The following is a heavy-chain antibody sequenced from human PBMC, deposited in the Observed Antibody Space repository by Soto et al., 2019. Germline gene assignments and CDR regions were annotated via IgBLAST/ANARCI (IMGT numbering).Heavy chain of an antibody. CDR2: IANNGDYK. V-gene: IGHV3-30*18. D-gene: IGHD5-12*01. J-gene: IGHJ4*02. CDR3: ANGGDRWLRIDY. CDR1: EFTFSSYG. Sequence: QVQLMESGGGVVQPGRSLRLSCVASEFTFSSYGMLWVRQAPGKGLESVAVIANNGDYKYYADSVKGRFSISRDKSKNTLYLEMNRLSAEDTAVYYCANGGDRWLRIDYWGQGTPVTVSS.